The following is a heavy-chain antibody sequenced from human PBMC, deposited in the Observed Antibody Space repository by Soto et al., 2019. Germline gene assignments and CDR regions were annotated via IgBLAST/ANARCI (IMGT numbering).Heavy chain of an antibody. D-gene: IGHD6-13*01. CDR3: ASWYSSIWSNFDN. V-gene: IGHV4-61*01. CDR2: MHYSGST. CDR1: GGSVSSGNYY. J-gene: IGHJ4*02. Sequence: PSETLSLTCTVSGGSVSSGNYYWNWIRQPPGKRLEWIGYMHYSGSTNYNPSLKSRVTISVDTSKNQFSLKLSSVTAADTAVYYCASWYSSIWSNFDNWGQGILVTVSS.